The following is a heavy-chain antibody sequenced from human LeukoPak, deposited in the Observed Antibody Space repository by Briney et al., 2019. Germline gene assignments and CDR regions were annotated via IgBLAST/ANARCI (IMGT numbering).Heavy chain of an antibody. V-gene: IGHV1-69*06. Sequence: SVKVSCKASGGTFSSYAISWVRQAPGQGLEWMGGIIPIFGTANCAQKFQGRVTITADKSTSTAYMELSSLRSEDTAVYYCARRGGYSGYDYYYFDYWGQGTLVTVSS. CDR1: GGTFSSYA. J-gene: IGHJ4*02. D-gene: IGHD5-12*01. CDR2: IIPIFGTA. CDR3: ARRGGYSGYDYYYFDY.